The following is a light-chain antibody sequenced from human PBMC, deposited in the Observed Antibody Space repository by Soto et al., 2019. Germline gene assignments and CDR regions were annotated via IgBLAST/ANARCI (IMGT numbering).Light chain of an antibody. J-gene: IGKJ1*01. CDR1: QFIDSY. CDR3: QQSYSTTRT. CDR2: AAS. V-gene: IGKV1-39*01. Sequence: DLQLTQSPTSLSASVGDRVTIACRASQFIDSYLNWYQQKPGKAPKLLIYAASSLQSGVSSRFSGSGSGTDFTLTINSLQPEDFATYYCQQSYSTTRTFGQGTKVEIK.